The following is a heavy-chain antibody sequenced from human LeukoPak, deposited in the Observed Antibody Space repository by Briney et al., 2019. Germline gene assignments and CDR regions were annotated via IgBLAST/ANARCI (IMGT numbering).Heavy chain of an antibody. J-gene: IGHJ3*02. V-gene: IGHV3-74*01. Sequence: GGSLRLSCAASGFTFSNHWMHWVRQTPEKGLVWVSNISPDGSRTDYADSVKGRFTISRDNAENTLYLQMNSLRAEDTAVYYCASPKRGGAFDMWGQGTVVTVSS. CDR3: ASPKRGGAFDM. D-gene: IGHD2-15*01. CDR2: ISPDGSRT. CDR1: GFTFSNHW.